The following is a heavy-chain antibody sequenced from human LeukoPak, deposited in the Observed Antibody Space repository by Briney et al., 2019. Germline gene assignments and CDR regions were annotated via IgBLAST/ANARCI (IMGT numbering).Heavy chain of an antibody. CDR1: GYSFTSYW. Sequence: GESLKISCKGSGYSFTSYWIGWVRQMPGKGLEWMGIIYPGDSDTRYSPSFQGQVTISADKSISAAYLQWSSLKASDTAMYYCATGSGWDSYYYYGMDVWGQGTTVTVSS. V-gene: IGHV5-51*01. J-gene: IGHJ6*02. CDR3: ATGSGWDSYYYYGMDV. D-gene: IGHD6-19*01. CDR2: IYPGDSDT.